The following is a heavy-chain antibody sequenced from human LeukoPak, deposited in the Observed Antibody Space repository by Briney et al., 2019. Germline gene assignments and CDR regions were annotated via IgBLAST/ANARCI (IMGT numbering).Heavy chain of an antibody. D-gene: IGHD3-9*01. CDR3: AKEGNTGYYYFDS. J-gene: IGHJ4*02. V-gene: IGHV4-4*07. CDR2: IYNSGST. Sequence: PSETLSLTCSVSSGSISSNYWNWIRQPAGRGLEWIGRIYNSGSTNYNPSLKSRVTMSLDTSRNQFSLKLSSVTAADTAVYYCAKEGNTGYYYFDSWGGEPRSPSPQ. CDR1: SGSISSNY.